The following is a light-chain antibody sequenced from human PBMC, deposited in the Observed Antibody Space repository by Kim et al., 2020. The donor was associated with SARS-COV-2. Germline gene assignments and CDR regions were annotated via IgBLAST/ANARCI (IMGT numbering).Light chain of an antibody. CDR2: KAS. Sequence: LSASVGDRITITGRASQNINTWLAWYQQRPGKAPKLLIYKASTLDRGVPSRFRGSGSGTDFTLTISSLQPDDFATYFCQQYDNSWTFGQGTKVDIK. V-gene: IGKV1-5*03. J-gene: IGKJ1*01. CDR3: QQYDNSWT. CDR1: QNINTW.